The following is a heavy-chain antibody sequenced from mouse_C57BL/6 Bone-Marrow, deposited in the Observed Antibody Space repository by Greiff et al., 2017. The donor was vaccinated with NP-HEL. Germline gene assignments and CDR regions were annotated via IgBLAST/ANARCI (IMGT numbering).Heavy chain of an antibody. V-gene: IGHV1-82*01. J-gene: IGHJ2*01. CDR2: IYPGDGDT. CDR1: GYTFSTSW. Sequence: VKLQQSGPELVKPGASVKISCKASGYTFSTSWMNWMKQRPGKGLEWIGRIYPGDGDTHYSGNFEGKASLTADKSSNSAYIQLSSLTSEDSAVYFCARGESWGAFFDYWGQGTLSQSPQ. D-gene: IGHD6-1*01. CDR3: ARGESWGAFFDY.